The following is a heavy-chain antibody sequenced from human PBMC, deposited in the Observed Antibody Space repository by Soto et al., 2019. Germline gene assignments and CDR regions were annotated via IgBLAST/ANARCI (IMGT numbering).Heavy chain of an antibody. CDR2: IKQDGSEK. Sequence: GGSLRLSCAASGFTFSSYAMSWVRQAPGKGLEWVANIKQDGSEKYYVDSVKGRFTISRDNAKNSLYLQMNSLRAEDTAVYYCARDPLREDYGDYYYYGMDVWGQGTTVTVSS. CDR3: ARDPLREDYGDYYYYGMDV. J-gene: IGHJ6*02. CDR1: GFTFSSYA. V-gene: IGHV3-7*01. D-gene: IGHD4-17*01.